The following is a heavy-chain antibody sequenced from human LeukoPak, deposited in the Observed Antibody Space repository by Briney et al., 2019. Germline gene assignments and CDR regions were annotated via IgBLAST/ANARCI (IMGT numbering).Heavy chain of an antibody. CDR1: GVSFDDYY. D-gene: IGHD2-21*02. Sequence: SETLSLTCAASGVSFDDYYWSWVRQAPGKGLEWIGEINHSGYTNDSPSLKSRVTLSIDTSRKQFSLNLRSVTAADTGIYYCTRMTAGHDYWGQGTLVTVSS. J-gene: IGHJ4*02. CDR2: INHSGYT. CDR3: TRMTAGHDY. V-gene: IGHV4-34*01.